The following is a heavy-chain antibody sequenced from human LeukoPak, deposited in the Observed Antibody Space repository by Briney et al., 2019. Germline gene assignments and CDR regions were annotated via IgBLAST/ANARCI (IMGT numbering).Heavy chain of an antibody. CDR2: INHSGST. J-gene: IGHJ4*02. D-gene: IGHD3-22*01. V-gene: IGHV4-34*01. Sequence: SETLSLTCAVYGGSFSGYYWSWIRQPPGKGLEWIGEINHSGSTNYNPSLKSRVTISVDTSKNQFSLKLSSVTAADTAVYYCARHLYYDLPTPDYWGRGTLVTVSS. CDR3: ARHLYYDLPTPDY. CDR1: GGSFSGYY.